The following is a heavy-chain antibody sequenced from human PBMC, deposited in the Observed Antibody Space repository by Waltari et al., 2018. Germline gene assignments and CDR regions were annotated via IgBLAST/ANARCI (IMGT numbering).Heavy chain of an antibody. CDR3: ARAAGFDILSGHFYLDS. V-gene: IGHV3-13*01. J-gene: IGHJ4*02. D-gene: IGHD3-3*01. Sequence: DVEVVESGGALVQPGGSLRLSCVASGFTFRTHDMHWVRQIKGRGLEWVAAIDRGGDTYYPDSLRGRFTISRETAKNVGNLQMNSLGLEDTGIYYCARAAGFDILSGHFYLDSWGPGTLVTVSS. CDR1: GFTFRTHD. CDR2: IDRGGDT.